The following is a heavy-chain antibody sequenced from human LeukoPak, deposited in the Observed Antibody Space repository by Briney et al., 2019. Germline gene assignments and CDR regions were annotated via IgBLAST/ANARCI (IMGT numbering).Heavy chain of an antibody. CDR3: AKTVGSSSSYYFDY. V-gene: IGHV3-21*04. Sequence: SISSSGSYIYYGDSLKGRFTISRDNAKNSLYLQMNSLRAEDTAVYYCAKTVGSSSSYYFDYWGQGTLVTVSS. J-gene: IGHJ4*02. CDR2: ISSSGSYI. D-gene: IGHD6-13*01.